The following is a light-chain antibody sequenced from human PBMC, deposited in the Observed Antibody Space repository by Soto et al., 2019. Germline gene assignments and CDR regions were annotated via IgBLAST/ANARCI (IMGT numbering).Light chain of an antibody. CDR1: QSLTNSF. J-gene: IGKJ5*01. CDR3: QQYGTSEII. Sequence: VVLTQSPGTLSLYPGEGATLYCRASQSLTNSFIAWYQQKPGQAPRLLIYDTSIRASGIPDRFSGSGSGTDFTLTISRLEPEDFAVFYCQQYGTSEIIFGQGTRLEI. CDR2: DTS. V-gene: IGKV3-20*01.